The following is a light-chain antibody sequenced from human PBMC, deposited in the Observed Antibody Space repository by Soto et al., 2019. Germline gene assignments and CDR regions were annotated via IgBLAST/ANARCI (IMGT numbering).Light chain of an antibody. CDR3: LQDINYPWT. J-gene: IGKJ1*01. Sequence: AIQMTHSPSSLSASFRHGVTISGRASQGIGNALGWYQQKPGKPPKVLIYGASNLQSGVPPRFSGSGSGTDFTLAISSLQPEDSATYYCLQDINYPWTFGQGTKVDI. CDR2: GAS. V-gene: IGKV1-6*02. CDR1: QGIGNA.